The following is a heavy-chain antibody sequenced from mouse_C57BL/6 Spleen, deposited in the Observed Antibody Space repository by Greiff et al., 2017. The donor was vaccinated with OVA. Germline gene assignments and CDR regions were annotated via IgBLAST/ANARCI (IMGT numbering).Heavy chain of an antibody. CDR3: TRGYYDYDGFAY. CDR2: IDPETGGT. V-gene: IGHV1-15*01. D-gene: IGHD2-4*01. CDR1: GYTFTDYE. J-gene: IGHJ3*01. Sequence: QVQLQQSGAELVRPGVSVTLSCKASGYTFTDYEMHWVKQTPVHGLEWIGAIDPETGGTAYKQKFKGKATLTADKSSSTAYMALRSLTAEDSAVYSCTRGYYDYDGFAYWGQGTLVTVSA.